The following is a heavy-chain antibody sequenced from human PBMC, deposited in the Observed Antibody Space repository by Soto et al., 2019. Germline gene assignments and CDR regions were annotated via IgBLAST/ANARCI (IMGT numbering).Heavy chain of an antibody. D-gene: IGHD3-10*01. J-gene: IGHJ6*02. CDR3: ARFLGGAGSYYDGQNYNYYNGMDV. CDR2: IIPVFGTV. Sequence: SVKVSCKASGGPYNSFAISWVRQAPGQGLEWIGGIIPVFGTVTYAQKFKGRVTITAEESTSTAYMELSSLTSEDTAVYYCARFLGGAGSYYDGQNYNYYNGMDVWGQGTTVTVSS. V-gene: IGHV1-69*13. CDR1: GGPYNSFA.